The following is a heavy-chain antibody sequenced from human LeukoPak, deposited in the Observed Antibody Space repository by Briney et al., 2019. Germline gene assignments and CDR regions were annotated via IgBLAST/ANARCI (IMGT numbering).Heavy chain of an antibody. Sequence: GGSLRLSCAASGFTFSSYAMSWVRQAPGKGLEWVSTISSSSGGRTYYADSVKGRFTISRDNSKSTLYLQMNSLRAEDTAVYYCARDRLWFEEMYYYYYGMDVRGKGTTVTVSS. D-gene: IGHD3-10*01. CDR1: GFTFSSYA. J-gene: IGHJ6*04. CDR3: ARDRLWFEEMYYYYYGMDV. V-gene: IGHV3-23*01. CDR2: ISSSSGGRT.